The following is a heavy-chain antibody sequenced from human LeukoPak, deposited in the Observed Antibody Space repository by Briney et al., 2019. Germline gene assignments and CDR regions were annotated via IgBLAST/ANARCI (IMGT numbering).Heavy chain of an antibody. V-gene: IGHV3-21*01. Sequence: GGSLRLSCTASGFTFSSYSMNWVRQAPGMGLEWVSSISSSSSHIYYTDSVKGRFTMSRDNAINSLYLQMNSLRAEDTAIYYCARRIAVGIRSFDIWGHGTMVTVSS. D-gene: IGHD3-22*01. CDR2: ISSSSSHI. J-gene: IGHJ3*02. CDR1: GFTFSSYS. CDR3: ARRIAVGIRSFDI.